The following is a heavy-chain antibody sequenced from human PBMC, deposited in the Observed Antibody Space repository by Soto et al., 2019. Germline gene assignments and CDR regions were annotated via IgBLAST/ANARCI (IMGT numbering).Heavy chain of an antibody. V-gene: IGHV1-69*01. J-gene: IGHJ6*02. Sequence: QVQLVQSGAEVKKPGSSVKVSCKASGGTFSSYAISWVRQAPGQGLEWMGGIIPISDTTNYAQKFQGRVTSTADESTSTAYMGLSSLRSEDTAVYYCARSQGSSTSLEIYYYYYYGMDVWGQGTTVTVSS. D-gene: IGHD2-2*01. CDR3: ARSQGSSTSLEIYYYYYYGMDV. CDR1: GGTFSSYA. CDR2: IIPISDTT.